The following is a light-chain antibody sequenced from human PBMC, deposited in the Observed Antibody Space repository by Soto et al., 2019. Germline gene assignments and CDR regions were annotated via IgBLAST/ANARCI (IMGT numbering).Light chain of an antibody. CDR3: SSYTRRSTYV. CDR1: SSDVGSYNV. J-gene: IGLJ1*01. CDR2: DVS. Sequence: QSVLTQPASLSGSPGQSITIPCSGNSSDVGSYNVVSWYQQHPGKAPKLVIYDVSNRPSGVSPRFSGAKSGNTASLTIAGLQAEDEADYYCSSYTRRSTYVFGTGTKVTVL. V-gene: IGLV2-14*03.